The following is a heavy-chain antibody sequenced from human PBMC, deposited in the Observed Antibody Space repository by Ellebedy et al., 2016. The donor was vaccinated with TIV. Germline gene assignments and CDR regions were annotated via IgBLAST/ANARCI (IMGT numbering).Heavy chain of an antibody. J-gene: IGHJ4*02. Sequence: MPSETLSLTCAVSGGSISSGGYSWSWIRPPPGKGLEWIGYIYHSGSTYYNPSLKSRVTISVDRSKNQFSLKLSSVTAADTAVYYCARVSTAYCGGDCFDYWGQGTLVTVSS. CDR3: ARVSTAYCGGDCFDY. D-gene: IGHD2-21*01. CDR1: GGSISSGGYS. CDR2: IYHSGST. V-gene: IGHV4-30-2*01.